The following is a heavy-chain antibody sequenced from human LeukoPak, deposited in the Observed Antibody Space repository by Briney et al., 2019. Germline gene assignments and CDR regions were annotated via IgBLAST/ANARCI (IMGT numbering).Heavy chain of an antibody. CDR3: ANEVRPNDY. J-gene: IGHJ4*02. Sequence: GGSLRLSCAASGLTFIDAWLSWVRQPPGKGLEWVSSIDISGGSTYYADSVQGRFTVSRDNSKNTLYLQMNSLRAEDTALYYCANEVRPNDYWGQGTLVTVSS. CDR2: IDISGGST. V-gene: IGHV3-23*01. CDR1: GLTFIDAW. D-gene: IGHD1-1*01.